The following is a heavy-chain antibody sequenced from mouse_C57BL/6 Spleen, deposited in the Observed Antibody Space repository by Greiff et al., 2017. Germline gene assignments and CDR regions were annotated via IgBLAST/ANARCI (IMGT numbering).Heavy chain of an antibody. CDR3: AIDDCDSRAMDY. CDR2: INPNYGTT. V-gene: IGHV1-39*01. D-gene: IGHD2-3*01. Sequence: VQLQQSGPELVKPGASVTISCKASGYSFTDYNMNWVKQSHGQSLEWIGVINPNYGTTNYNQKFKGKATLTVDQSSSTAYMQLNSLTSEDSAVYDCAIDDCDSRAMDYWGQGTSVTVSS. CDR1: GYSFTDYN. J-gene: IGHJ4*01.